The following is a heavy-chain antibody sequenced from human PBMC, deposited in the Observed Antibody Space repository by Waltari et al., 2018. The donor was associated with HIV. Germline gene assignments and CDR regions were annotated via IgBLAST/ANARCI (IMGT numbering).Heavy chain of an antibody. CDR1: GFTFSSYA. J-gene: IGHJ5*02. Sequence: EVQLLESGGGLVQPGGSLRLSCAASGFTFSSYAMSWVHPAPGKGLEWVSAISGSGGSTYYADSVKGRFTISRDNSKNTLYLQMNSLRAEDTAVYYCAKGGSVAVPGWWFDPWGQGTLVTVSS. CDR3: AKGGSVAVPGWWFDP. V-gene: IGHV3-23*01. D-gene: IGHD6-19*01. CDR2: ISGSGGST.